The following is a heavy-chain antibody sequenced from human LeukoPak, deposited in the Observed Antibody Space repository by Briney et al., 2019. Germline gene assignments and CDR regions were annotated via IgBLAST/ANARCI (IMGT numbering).Heavy chain of an antibody. CDR1: EFIFSGYW. V-gene: IGHV3-7*01. D-gene: IGHD6-13*01. Sequence: GGSPRLSCAASEFIFSGYWMNWVRQAPGKGLEWVANIKQDGSEKQYVDSVRGRFTISRDNTKNSLYLQMNSLRVEDTAVYYCARDGFVGAADYWGQGTLVTVSS. CDR2: IKQDGSEK. J-gene: IGHJ4*02. CDR3: ARDGFVGAADY.